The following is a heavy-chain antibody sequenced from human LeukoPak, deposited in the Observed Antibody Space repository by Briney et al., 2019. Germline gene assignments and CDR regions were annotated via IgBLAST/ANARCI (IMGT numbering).Heavy chain of an antibody. CDR3: ARDQSLDDP. D-gene: IGHD1-1*01. CDR1: GGSFSGYY. J-gene: IGHJ5*02. V-gene: IGHV4-34*01. CDR2: INHSGST. Sequence: SETLSLTCAVYGGSFSGYYWSWIRQPPGKGLEWIGEINHSGSTNYNPSLKSRVTISVDTSKNQFSLKLSSVTAADTAVYYCARDQSLDDPWGQGTLVTVSS.